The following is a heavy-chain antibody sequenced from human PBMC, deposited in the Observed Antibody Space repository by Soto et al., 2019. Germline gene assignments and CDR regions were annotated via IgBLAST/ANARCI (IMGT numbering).Heavy chain of an antibody. CDR3: AAVLQFSYDY. D-gene: IGHD3-3*01. Sequence: ASVKVSCKASGGTFSSYTISWVRQAHGQGLEWKGRIIPILGIVNYAPKNQGRVTITADKSTSTAYMEMRSLRSDDTAVYYCAAVLQFSYDYWGHGTLFTVSS. CDR1: GGTFSSYT. J-gene: IGHJ4*01. V-gene: IGHV1-69*02. CDR2: IIPILGIV.